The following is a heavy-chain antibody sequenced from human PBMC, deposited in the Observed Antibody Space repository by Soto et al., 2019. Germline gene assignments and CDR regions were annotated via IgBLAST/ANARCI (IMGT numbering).Heavy chain of an antibody. CDR1: GYTFTSYD. D-gene: IGHD3-22*01. V-gene: IGHV1-8*01. CDR3: ARGLGYDSSGWYWYFDL. CDR2: MNPNSGNT. Sequence: QVQLVQSGAEVKKPGASVKVSCKASGYTFTSYDINWVRQATGQGLEWMGWMNPNSGNTGYAQKFQGRVTITRXXAXSXXYMELSSLRSEDTAVYYCARGLGYDSSGWYWYFDLWGRGTLVTVSS. J-gene: IGHJ2*01.